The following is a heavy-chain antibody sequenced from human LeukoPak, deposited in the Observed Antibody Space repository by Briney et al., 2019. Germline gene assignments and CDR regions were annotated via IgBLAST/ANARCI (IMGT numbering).Heavy chain of an antibody. CDR1: GGSISSYY. D-gene: IGHD2-8*01. Sequence: SETLSLTCTVSGGSISSYYWSWIRQPPGKGLEWIGYIYYSGSTNYNPSLKSRVTISVDTSKNQFSLKLSSVPAADTAVYYCARFTNDWFDPWGQGTLVTVSS. CDR2: IYYSGST. J-gene: IGHJ5*02. CDR3: ARFTNDWFDP. V-gene: IGHV4-59*01.